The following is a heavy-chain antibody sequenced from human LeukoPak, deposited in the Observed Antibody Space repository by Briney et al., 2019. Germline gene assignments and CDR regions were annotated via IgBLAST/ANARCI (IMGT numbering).Heavy chain of an antibody. CDR3: ARDSTGWQADSFDI. J-gene: IGHJ3*02. CDR2: IKQDGGET. CDR1: GFTFGNHR. Sequence: GVSLRLSCVASGFTFGNHRMSWVRQAPGKGLEWVADIKQDGGETYYADFVRGRFTISRDNGKNSLYLQMNSLRVEDTAVYFCARDSTGWQADSFDIWGQGTKVTVSA. D-gene: IGHD2-8*02. V-gene: IGHV3-7*01.